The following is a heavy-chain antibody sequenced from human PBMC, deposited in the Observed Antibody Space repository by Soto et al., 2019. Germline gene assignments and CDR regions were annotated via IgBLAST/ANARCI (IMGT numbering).Heavy chain of an antibody. D-gene: IGHD4-4*01. J-gene: IGHJ6*02. CDR1: GFTFSSYG. CDR3: AKDAANYVPKAYYYYYGLDV. Sequence: GGSLRLSCAASGFTFSSYGIHWVRQAPGKGLEWVAVISFDGINTYYADSVKGRFTISRDNSKNTLYLQMNSLRAEDTAVYYCAKDAANYVPKAYYYYYGLDVWGQGPTVTV. CDR2: ISFDGINT. V-gene: IGHV3-30*18.